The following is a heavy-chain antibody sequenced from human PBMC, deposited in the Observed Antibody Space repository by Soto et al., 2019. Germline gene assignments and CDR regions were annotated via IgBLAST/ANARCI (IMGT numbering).Heavy chain of an antibody. V-gene: IGHV3-48*01. CDR2: ISSSSSTI. J-gene: IGHJ6*04. CDR3: ARDTSRHPTTPPASCMDV. CDR1: GFTFSSYS. D-gene: IGHD4-17*01. Sequence: GGSLRLSCAASGFTFSSYSMNWVRQAPGKGLEWVSYISSSSSTIYYADSVKGRFTISRDNAKNSLYLQMNSLRAEDTAVYYCARDTSRHPTTPPASCMDVWGKGTTVTVSS.